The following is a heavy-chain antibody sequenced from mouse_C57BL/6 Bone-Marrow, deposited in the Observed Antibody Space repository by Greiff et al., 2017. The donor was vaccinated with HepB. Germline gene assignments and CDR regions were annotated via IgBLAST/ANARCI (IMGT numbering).Heavy chain of an antibody. D-gene: IGHD1-1*01. CDR3: TLLINYYAIAY. J-gene: IGHJ4*01. Sequence: VQLQQPGAELVKPGASVKLSCKASGYTFTSYWMHWVKQRPGRGLEWIGRIDPNSGGTKYNEKFKSKATLTVDKPSSTAYMQLRSLTSEDSAVYFCTLLINYYAIAYSSQGTSVTVSS. V-gene: IGHV1-72*01. CDR2: IDPNSGGT. CDR1: GYTFTSYW.